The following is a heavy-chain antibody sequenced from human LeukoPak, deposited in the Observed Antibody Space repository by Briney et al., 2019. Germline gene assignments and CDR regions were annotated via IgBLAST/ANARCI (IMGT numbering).Heavy chain of an antibody. CDR3: ARGYGPGY. CDR2: IDHRGNT. D-gene: IGHD4-17*01. J-gene: IGHJ4*02. CDR1: GDSISSTNW. Sequence: PSGTLSLTCAVSGDSISSTNWWNWVRQPPGKGLEWIAEIDHRGNTNYNPSLKSRVIISVDRSRNQFSLKLTSVTAADTAVYYCARGYGPGYWGQGTLVTVSA. V-gene: IGHV4-4*02.